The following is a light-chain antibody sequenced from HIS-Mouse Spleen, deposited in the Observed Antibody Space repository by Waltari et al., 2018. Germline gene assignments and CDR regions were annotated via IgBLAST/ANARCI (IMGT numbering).Light chain of an antibody. J-gene: IGKJ4*01. CDR1: QSVLYSSNNKNY. CDR3: QQYYSTPLT. Sequence: SLGERATINCKSSQSVLYSSNNKNYLAWYQQKPGQPPKLLIYWASTRESGVPDRFSGSGSGTDFTLTISSLQAEDVAVYYCQQYYSTPLTFGGGTKVEIK. V-gene: IGKV4-1*01. CDR2: WAS.